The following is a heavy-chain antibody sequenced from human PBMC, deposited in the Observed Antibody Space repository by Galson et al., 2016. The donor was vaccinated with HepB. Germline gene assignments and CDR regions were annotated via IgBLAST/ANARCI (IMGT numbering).Heavy chain of an antibody. V-gene: IGHV2-70*01. CDR1: GFSLTTRGMR. CDR2: IDWDDDT. D-gene: IGHD6-6*01. Sequence: PALVKPTQTLTLTCTFSGFSLTTRGMRVSWIRQSPRKALEWLALIDWDDDTYYSPSLKTRLTISQGTSQNPVVRTMTNMDPVDTATYYCARDRRQLVGNYYYYGLDVWGQGTTVTVSS. J-gene: IGHJ6*02. CDR3: ARDRRQLVGNYYYYGLDV.